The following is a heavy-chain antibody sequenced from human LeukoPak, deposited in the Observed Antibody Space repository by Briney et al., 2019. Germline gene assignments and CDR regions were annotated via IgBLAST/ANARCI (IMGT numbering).Heavy chain of an antibody. Sequence: GGSLRLSCAASGFTFSSYSMNWVRQAPGKGLEWVSYISSSSSTIYYADSVKGRFTISRDNAKNSLYLQMNSLRAEDTAVYYCARGQITMIGDPDLYYFDYWGQGTLVTVSS. CDR1: GFTFSSYS. J-gene: IGHJ4*02. D-gene: IGHD3-22*01. CDR3: ARGQITMIGDPDLYYFDY. V-gene: IGHV3-48*01. CDR2: ISSSSSTI.